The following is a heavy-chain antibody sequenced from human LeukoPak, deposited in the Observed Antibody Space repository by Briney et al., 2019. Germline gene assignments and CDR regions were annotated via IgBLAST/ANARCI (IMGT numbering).Heavy chain of an antibody. J-gene: IGHJ4*02. CDR2: IHAIGTT. V-gene: IGHV4-4*07. CDR3: ARDLGHERRGGYFES. D-gene: IGHD1-1*01. Sequence: SETLSLTCTVSGASITTDYWNWIRPPAGKGGEFIGRIHAIGTTNYNASLGGRVTMSVDRTKNQFSLMLTSETAADTAVYYCARDLGHERRGGYFESWGQGTLVTVSS. CDR1: GASITTDY.